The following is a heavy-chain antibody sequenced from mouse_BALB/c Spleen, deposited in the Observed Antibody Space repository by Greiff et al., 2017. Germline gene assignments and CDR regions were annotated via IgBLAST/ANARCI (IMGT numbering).Heavy chain of an antibody. CDR1: GYTFTSYW. V-gene: IGHV1-7*01. CDR3: ARSITTVVEGYFDV. J-gene: IGHJ1*01. CDR2: INPSTGYT. D-gene: IGHD1-1*01. Sequence: QVHVKQSGAELAKPGASVKMSCKASGYTFTSYWMHWVKQRPGQGLEWIGYINPSTGYTEYNQKFKDKATLTADKSSSTAYMQLSSLTSEDSAVYYCARSITTVVEGYFDVWGAGTTVTVSS.